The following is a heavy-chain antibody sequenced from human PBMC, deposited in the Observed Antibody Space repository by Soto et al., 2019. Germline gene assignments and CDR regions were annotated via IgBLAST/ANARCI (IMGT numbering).Heavy chain of an antibody. CDR2: IYYSGST. D-gene: IGHD2-15*01. CDR3: ARGGKWYGGNEPLDY. CDR1: GGSISRGDYY. Sequence: SETLSLTCTVSGGSISRGDYYWSWIRQPPGKGLEWIGYIYYSGSTYYNPSLKSRVTISVDTSKNQFSLKLSSVTAADTAVYYCARGGKWYGGNEPLDYWGQGTLVTAPQ. J-gene: IGHJ4*02. V-gene: IGHV4-30-4*01.